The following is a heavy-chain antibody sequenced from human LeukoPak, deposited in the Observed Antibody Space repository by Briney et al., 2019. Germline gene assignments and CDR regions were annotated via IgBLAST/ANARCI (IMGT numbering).Heavy chain of an antibody. D-gene: IGHD5-12*01. V-gene: IGHV3-74*01. CDR2: VDSDGTDT. CDR3: ARGGYGHGFDI. Sequence: ETLSLTCTVSGGSISSSSYYWMHWVRQAPGKGLAWVSRVDSDGTDTIYADSVKGRCTISRDNAKNTVFLQMNSLTVEDTGVYYCARGGYGHGFDIWGQGTVVTVSS. J-gene: IGHJ3*02. CDR1: GGSISSSSYYW.